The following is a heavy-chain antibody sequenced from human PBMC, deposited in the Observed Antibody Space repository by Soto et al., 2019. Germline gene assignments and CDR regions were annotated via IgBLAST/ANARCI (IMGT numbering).Heavy chain of an antibody. V-gene: IGHV3-23*01. CDR2: ISGSGGST. D-gene: IGHD1-26*01. Sequence: ILSCAASGFXFSSYAMSWVRQAPGKGLEWVSAISGSGGSTYYADSVKGRFTISRDNPKNTLYLQMNSLRAEDTAVYYCANLFSGEHVDYWGQGTLVTVSS. CDR1: GFXFSSYA. J-gene: IGHJ4*02. CDR3: ANLFSGEHVDY.